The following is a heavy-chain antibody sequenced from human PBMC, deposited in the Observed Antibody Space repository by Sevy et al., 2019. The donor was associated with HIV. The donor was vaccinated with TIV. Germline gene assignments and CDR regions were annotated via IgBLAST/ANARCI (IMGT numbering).Heavy chain of an antibody. Sequence: GESLKISCAASGFTFRRYAMHWVRQAPGQGLESVAVISYHGGKTYHADSVKGRFTISRDNSENTLYLQMNSLRAEDTAVYYCTRDGGGDYFDYWGLRTLVTVSS. CDR2: ISYHGGKT. CDR1: GFTFRRYA. D-gene: IGHD2-15*01. V-gene: IGHV3-30*04. CDR3: TRDGGGDYFDY. J-gene: IGHJ4*02.